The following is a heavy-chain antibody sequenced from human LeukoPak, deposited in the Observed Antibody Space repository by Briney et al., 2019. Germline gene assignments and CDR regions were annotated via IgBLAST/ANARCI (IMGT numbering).Heavy chain of an antibody. J-gene: IGHJ6*02. D-gene: IGHD1-1*01. V-gene: IGHV1-69*01. Sequence: SVKVSCKASGGTFSSYAISWVRQAPGQGLEWMGGIIPIFGTTNYAQKFQGRVMITADESTSTAYMELSSLRSEDTAVYYCARVERHDSLYNGMDVWGQGTTVTVSS. CDR3: ARVERHDSLYNGMDV. CDR1: GGTFSSYA. CDR2: IIPIFGTT.